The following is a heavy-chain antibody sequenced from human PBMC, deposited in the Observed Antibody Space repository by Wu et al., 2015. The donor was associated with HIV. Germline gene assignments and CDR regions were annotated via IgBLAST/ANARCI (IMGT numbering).Heavy chain of an antibody. D-gene: IGHD3-3*01. V-gene: IGHV1-2*02. Sequence: QVQLVQSGAELKRPGSSVKISCKASGGTFNNYAINWVRLAPGHGLEWVGWINPQTGNTNYAQKFLGRVTMTRDTSTSSVYMEVTRLRSDDAAVYYCTRSRGFSVHYKTDDYFDYWGQGTLVAVSS. J-gene: IGHJ4*02. CDR1: GGTFNNYA. CDR2: INPQTGNT. CDR3: TRSRGFSVHYKTDDYFDY.